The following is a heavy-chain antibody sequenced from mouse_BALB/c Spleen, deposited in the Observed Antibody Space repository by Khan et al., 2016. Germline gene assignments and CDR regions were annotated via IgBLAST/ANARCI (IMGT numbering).Heavy chain of an antibody. V-gene: IGHV10-1*02. Sequence: VQLVESGGGLVQPKGSLKLSCAASGFTFKTYAMNWVRQAPGKGLEWIARIRSKSNTFATYYADSVKDRFTISSDDSQNMLSLQINTLQTEDTAYDCCVRDACYPDALVYWGQGTSVTVSS. CDR3: VRDACYPDALVY. J-gene: IGHJ4*01. CDR2: IRSKSNTFAT. CDR1: GFTFKTYA. D-gene: IGHD1-1*01.